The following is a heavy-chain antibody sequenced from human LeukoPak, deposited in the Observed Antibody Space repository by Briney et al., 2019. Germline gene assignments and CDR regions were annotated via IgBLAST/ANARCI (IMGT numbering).Heavy chain of an antibody. CDR1: GVTASDHY. CDR2: ISSSSSYI. D-gene: IGHD6-13*01. CDR3: ARGGSSWPLPFDY. J-gene: IGHJ4*02. V-gene: IGHV3-11*06. Sequence: GGSLRLSCAASGVTASDHYMSWVRQPPGKGLEWVSSISSSSSYIYYADSVKGRFTISRDNAKNSLYLQMNSLRAEDTAVYYCARGGSSWPLPFDYWGQGTLVTVSS.